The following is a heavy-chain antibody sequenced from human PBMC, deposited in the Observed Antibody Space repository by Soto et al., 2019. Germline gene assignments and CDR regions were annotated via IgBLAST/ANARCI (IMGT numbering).Heavy chain of an antibody. CDR2: ISYDGSNK. J-gene: IGHJ4*02. CDR1: GFTFSSYG. D-gene: IGHD3-22*01. V-gene: IGHV3-30*18. CDR3: AKDYYDSSGMNFDY. Sequence: GGSLRLSCAASGFTFSSYGMHWVRQAPGKGLEWVAVISYDGSNKYYADSVKGRFTISRDNSKNTLYLQMNSLRAEDTAVYYCAKDYYDSSGMNFDYWGQGTLVTVSS.